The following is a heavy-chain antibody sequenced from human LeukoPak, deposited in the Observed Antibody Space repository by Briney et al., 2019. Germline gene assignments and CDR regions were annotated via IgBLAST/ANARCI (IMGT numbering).Heavy chain of an antibody. D-gene: IGHD1-26*01. CDR1: GYTFTSYA. CDR2: INAGNGNT. CDR3: ARSGGSQPSNNWFDP. J-gene: IGHJ5*02. Sequence: ASVKVSCKASGYTFTSYAMHWVRQAPGQRLEWMGWINAGNGNTKYSQEFQGRVTITRDTSASTAYMELSSLRSEDTALCYCARSGGSQPSNNWFDPWGQGTLVTVSS. V-gene: IGHV1-3*01.